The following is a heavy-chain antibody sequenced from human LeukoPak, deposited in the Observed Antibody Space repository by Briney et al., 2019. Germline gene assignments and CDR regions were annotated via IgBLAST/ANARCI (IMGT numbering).Heavy chain of an antibody. D-gene: IGHD3-22*01. CDR3: ATPYYDSSGYYYSWYFDL. Sequence: SETLSLTCTVSGGSISSYYWSWIGQPPGKGLEWMGYIYHSGSSNYNPSLKSRVTISADTSKNQFSLKLSSVTAADTAVYYCATPYYDSSGYYYSWYFDLWGRGTLVTVSS. CDR2: IYHSGSS. J-gene: IGHJ2*01. CDR1: GGSISSYY. V-gene: IGHV4-59*08.